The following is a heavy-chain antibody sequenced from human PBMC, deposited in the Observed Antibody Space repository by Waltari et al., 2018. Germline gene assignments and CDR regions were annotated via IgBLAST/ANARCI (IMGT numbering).Heavy chain of an antibody. J-gene: IGHJ4*02. V-gene: IGHV4-38-2*01. CDR1: GYSISSGYY. Sequence: QVQLQESGPGLVKPSETLSLTCAVSGYSISSGYYWGWIRQPPGKGLEWIGSIYHSGSTYYNPSLKSRVTMSVDTSKNQFSLKLSSVTAADTAVYYCARQTAVADPFDYWGQGTLVTVSS. CDR3: ARQTAVADPFDY. CDR2: IYHSGST. D-gene: IGHD6-19*01.